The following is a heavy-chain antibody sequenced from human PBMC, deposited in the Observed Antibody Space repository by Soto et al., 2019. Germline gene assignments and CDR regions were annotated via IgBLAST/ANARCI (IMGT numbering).Heavy chain of an antibody. V-gene: IGHV3-64*01. CDR2: ISSNGVGT. CDR3: ARREQSDYYYMDV. Sequence: EVQLVESGGGLVQPGGSLRLSCAASGFTFSNYAMDWVRQAPGKVLEYVSGISSNGVGTYYANSVKDRFTISRDNSKNTLSLQMGSLRAEDMAVYYCARREQSDYYYMDVWGKGTSVTVSS. J-gene: IGHJ6*03. CDR1: GFTFSNYA. D-gene: IGHD6-19*01.